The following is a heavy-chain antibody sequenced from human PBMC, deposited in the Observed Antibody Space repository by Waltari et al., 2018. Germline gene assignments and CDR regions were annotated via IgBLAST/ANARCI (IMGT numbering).Heavy chain of an antibody. CDR1: GFTFSDHY. CDR2: TRNKANSYTT. V-gene: IGHV3-72*01. Sequence: EVQLVESGGGLVQPGGSLRLSCAASGFTFSDHYMDWVRQAPGKGLEWVGRTRNKANSYTTEYAAAVKGRFTISRDDSKNSLYLQMNSLKTEDTAVYYCARGIAAAGLYYYYGMDVWGQGTTVIVSS. D-gene: IGHD6-13*01. CDR3: ARGIAAAGLYYYYGMDV. J-gene: IGHJ6*02.